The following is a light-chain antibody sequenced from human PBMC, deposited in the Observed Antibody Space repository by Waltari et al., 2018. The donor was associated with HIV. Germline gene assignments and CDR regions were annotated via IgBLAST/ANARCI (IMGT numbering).Light chain of an antibody. CDR2: LGS. CDR1: QSLLQTNTYNY. Sequence: DIVMSQSPLSLAVTPGEPASISCKSTQSLLQTNTYNYLEWYLQKPGQSPKLLIYLGSARASGVPDRFSGSGSGTDFTLEITRVEAEDVGVYYCMQALQTPYTFGQGTNLDI. J-gene: IGKJ2*01. V-gene: IGKV2-28*01. CDR3: MQALQTPYT.